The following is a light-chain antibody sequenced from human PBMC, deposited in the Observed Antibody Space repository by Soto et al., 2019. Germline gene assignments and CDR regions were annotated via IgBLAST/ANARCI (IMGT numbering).Light chain of an antibody. CDR2: GAS. J-gene: IGKJ2*01. CDR3: QQYNGWPPYT. Sequence: EVVMTQSPATLSVSPGERATLSCRASQTISTNLAWYQQKPGQAPRLLIYGASTRATDIPARFSGSGSGTEFNLTISSLQSEDVAVYYCQQYNGWPPYTFGQGTKLQIK. V-gene: IGKV3-15*01. CDR1: QTISTN.